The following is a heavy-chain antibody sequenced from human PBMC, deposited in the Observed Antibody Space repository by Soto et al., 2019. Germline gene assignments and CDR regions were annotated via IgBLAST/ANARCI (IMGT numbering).Heavy chain of an antibody. Sequence: QVQLVQSGAEVKKPGASVKVSCRTSGYTFTHYYIHGVRQAPGQGLEWLGIINPASGSTNYAQDFPGRVTLTMDTSTPTVYIERSGLGAEDTAIGYWARDLAAGEHWGQGTLVTVSS. CDR1: GYTFTHYY. V-gene: IGHV1-46*01. J-gene: IGHJ4*02. CDR3: ARDLAAGEH. CDR2: INPASGST. D-gene: IGHD6-13*01.